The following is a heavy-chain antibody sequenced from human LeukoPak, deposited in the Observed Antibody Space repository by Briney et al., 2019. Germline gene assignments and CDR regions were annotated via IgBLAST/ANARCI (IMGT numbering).Heavy chain of an antibody. J-gene: IGHJ3*01. CDR3: ARFYDSSGYGDDAFDF. V-gene: IGHV1-2*02. CDR2: INPNSGGT. D-gene: IGHD3-22*01. CDR1: GYTFTGYY. Sequence: ASVKVSCKASGYTFTGYYMHWVRPAPGQGLEWMGWINPNSGGTNYAQKFQGRVTMTRDTSISTAYMELSRLRSDDTAVYYCARFYDSSGYGDDAFDFWGQGTMVTVSS.